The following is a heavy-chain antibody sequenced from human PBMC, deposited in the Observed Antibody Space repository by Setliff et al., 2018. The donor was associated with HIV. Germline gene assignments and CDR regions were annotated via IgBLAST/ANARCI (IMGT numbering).Heavy chain of an antibody. V-gene: IGHV4-61*02. CDR3: ARDWGYIAATPDY. D-gene: IGHD5-12*01. CDR1: GGFISSGSYY. Sequence: SETLSLTCTVSGGFISSGSYYWSWIRQPDGKGLEWIGRIHTSGSTNYNPSLKSRVTISVDTSKNQFSLNLSFVTAADTAIYYCARDWGYIAATPDYWGQGTRVTVSS. CDR2: IHTSGST. J-gene: IGHJ4*02.